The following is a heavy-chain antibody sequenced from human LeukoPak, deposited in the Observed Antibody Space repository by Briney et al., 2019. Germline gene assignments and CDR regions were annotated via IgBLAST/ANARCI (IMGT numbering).Heavy chain of an antibody. CDR1: GGSINSDYYY. D-gene: IGHD2-2*01. CDR3: AREPLIVVVPAANKGYYYGMDV. V-gene: IGHV4-31*03. CDR2: IYYSGST. Sequence: SETLSLTCTVSGGSINSDYYYWSWIRQHPGRGLEWIGYIYYSGSTYYNPSLKSRVTISVDTSKNQFSLKLSSVTAADTAVYYCAREPLIVVVPAANKGYYYGMDVWGQGTTVTVSS. J-gene: IGHJ6*02.